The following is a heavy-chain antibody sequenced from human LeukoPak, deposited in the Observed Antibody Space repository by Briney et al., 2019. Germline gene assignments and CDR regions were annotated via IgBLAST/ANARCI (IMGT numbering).Heavy chain of an antibody. CDR1: GGSFSGYY. D-gene: IGHD2-15*01. CDR3: ARGVKILSTLYYYYGMDV. J-gene: IGHJ6*02. V-gene: IGHV4-34*01. CDR2: INHSGST. Sequence: PSETLSLTCAVYGGSFSGYYWSWIRQPPGKGLEWIGEINHSGSTNYNPSLKSRVTISVDTSKNQFSLKLSSVTAADTAVYYCARGVKILSTLYYYYGMDVWGQGTTVTVSS.